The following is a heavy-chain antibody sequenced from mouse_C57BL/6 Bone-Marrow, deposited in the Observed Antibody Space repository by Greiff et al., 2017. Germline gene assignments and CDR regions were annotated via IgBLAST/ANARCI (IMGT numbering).Heavy chain of an antibody. CDR3: APLLLRSYFDY. J-gene: IGHJ2*01. D-gene: IGHD1-1*01. Sequence: VQLQQSGAELARPGASVKLSCKASGYTFTSYGISWVKQRTGQGLEWIGEIYPRSGNTYYNEKFKGKATLTAGKSSSTAYMELRSLTSEDSAVYFCAPLLLRSYFDYWGQGTTLTVSS. V-gene: IGHV1-81*01. CDR2: IYPRSGNT. CDR1: GYTFTSYG.